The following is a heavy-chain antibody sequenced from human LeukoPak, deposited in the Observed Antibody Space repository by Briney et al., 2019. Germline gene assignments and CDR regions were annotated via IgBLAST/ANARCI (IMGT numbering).Heavy chain of an antibody. D-gene: IGHD5-24*01. CDR3: ANLPTIQNFDY. V-gene: IGHV1-18*01. CDR2: ISAYNGNT. CDR1: GYTFTSYG. J-gene: IGHJ4*02. Sequence: RASVKVSCKASGYTFTSYGISWVRQAPGQGLEWMGWISAYNGNTNYAQKLQGRVTMTTDTSTSTVYMELSSLRSEDTAVYYCANLPTIQNFDYWGQGTLVTVSS.